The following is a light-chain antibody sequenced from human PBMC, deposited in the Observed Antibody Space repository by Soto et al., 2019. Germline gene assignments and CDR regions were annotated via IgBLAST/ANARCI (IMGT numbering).Light chain of an antibody. CDR2: GAS. V-gene: IGKV3D-7*01. Sequence: PGERVTLSCRASQSVSSIYLTWYQQKPGQAPRLLIYGASTRATGIPARFSGSGSGTDFTLTISSLQPEDFAVYYCQQDYNLPPWTFGQGTKVDIK. CDR1: QSVSSIY. J-gene: IGKJ1*01. CDR3: QQDYNLPPWT.